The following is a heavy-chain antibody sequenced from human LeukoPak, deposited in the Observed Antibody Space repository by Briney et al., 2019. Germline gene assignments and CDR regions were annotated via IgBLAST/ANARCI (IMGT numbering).Heavy chain of an antibody. V-gene: IGHV1-18*01. D-gene: IGHD3-10*01. CDR1: GGTFSSYA. CDR2: ISAYNGNT. CDR3: ARGTYYYGSGSYGY. Sequence: ASVKVSCKASGGTFSSYAISWVRQAPGQGLEWMGWISAYNGNTNYAQKLQGRVTMTTDTSTSTAYMELRSLRSDDTAVYYCARGTYYYGSGSYGYWGQGTLVTVSS. J-gene: IGHJ4*02.